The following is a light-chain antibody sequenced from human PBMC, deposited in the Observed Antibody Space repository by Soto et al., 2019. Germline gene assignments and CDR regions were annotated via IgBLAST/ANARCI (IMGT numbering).Light chain of an antibody. CDR2: GDN. CDR1: SSNIGAGFD. Sequence: QPVLPQPPSVSGAPGQRVTISCTGRSSNIGAGFDVHWYQQFPGRAPKLLISGDNYRPSGVPDRFSASKSGASASLAITGLQAEDEADYYCQSYDSSTLSAPDVFGTGTKLTVL. J-gene: IGLJ1*01. V-gene: IGLV1-40*01. CDR3: QSYDSSTLSAPDV.